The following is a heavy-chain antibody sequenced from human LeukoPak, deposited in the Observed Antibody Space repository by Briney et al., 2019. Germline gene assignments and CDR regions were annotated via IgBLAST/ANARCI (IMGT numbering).Heavy chain of an antibody. CDR1: GGSISSSSYY. V-gene: IGHV4-39*07. D-gene: IGHD6-13*01. J-gene: IGHJ4*02. Sequence: SETLSLTCTVSGGSISSSSYYWGWIRQPPGKGLEWIGSIYYSGSTYYNPSLKSRVTISVDTSKNQFSLRLSSVTAADTAEYYCARVFRAAAVDYWGQGTLVTVSS. CDR2: IYYSGST. CDR3: ARVFRAAAVDY.